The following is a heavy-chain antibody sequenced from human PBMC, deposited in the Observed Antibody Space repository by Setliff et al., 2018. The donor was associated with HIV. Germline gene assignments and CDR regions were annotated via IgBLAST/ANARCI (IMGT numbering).Heavy chain of an antibody. CDR1: GGSLSGYY. CDR3: ARHRAQRGSGTYYDDWFDP. V-gene: IGHV4-34*01. J-gene: IGHJ5*02. D-gene: IGHD3-10*01. CDR2: VHYSGRT. Sequence: SETLSLTCAAYGGSLSGYYWSWIRQTPGKGLEWIGEVHYSGRTAYNPSLQSRVAISVNMYRNQFFLRLTSVTAADTSVYYCARHRAQRGSGTYYDDWFDPWGQGTLVTVSS.